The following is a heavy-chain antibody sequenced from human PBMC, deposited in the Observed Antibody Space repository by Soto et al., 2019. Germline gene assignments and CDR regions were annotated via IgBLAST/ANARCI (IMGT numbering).Heavy chain of an antibody. Sequence: SEPLSLTCTFSVGSISSYYWSWIRQPPGKGLEWIGYIYYSGSTNYNPSLKSRVTISVDTSKNQFSLKLSSVTAADTAVYYCARGPIAVADYWGQGTLVTVSS. V-gene: IGHV4-59*01. D-gene: IGHD6-19*01. CDR1: VGSISSYY. CDR3: ARGPIAVADY. J-gene: IGHJ4*02. CDR2: IYYSGST.